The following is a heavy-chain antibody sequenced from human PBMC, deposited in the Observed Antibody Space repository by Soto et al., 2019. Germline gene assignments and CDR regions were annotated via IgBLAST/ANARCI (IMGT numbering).Heavy chain of an antibody. J-gene: IGHJ4*02. CDR1: GGSISSSTYY. V-gene: IGHV4-39*01. CDR2: IYYSGST. D-gene: IGHD4-17*01. Sequence: PSETLSLTCSVSGGSISSSTYYGGWIRQPPGKGLEWIGTIYYSGSTYYNPSLKSRVTISVDTSKNQFSLKLSSVTAADTAVYYCACPQKGDYRYYFDYWGQGTLVTVSS. CDR3: ACPQKGDYRYYFDY.